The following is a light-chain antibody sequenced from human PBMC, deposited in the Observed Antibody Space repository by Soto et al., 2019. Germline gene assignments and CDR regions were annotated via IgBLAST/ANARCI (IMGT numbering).Light chain of an antibody. J-gene: IGKJ4*01. V-gene: IGKV1-33*01. Sequence: DIQMTQSPSSLSAFVGDRVTITCQATHDIYNYLNWYQQKPGKAPELLIYDASNLERGVTSRFSGSGSGTDFTLAISSLQPEDIATYYCQQSHNRPLTFGGGTNVQFK. CDR3: QQSHNRPLT. CDR2: DAS. CDR1: HDIYNY.